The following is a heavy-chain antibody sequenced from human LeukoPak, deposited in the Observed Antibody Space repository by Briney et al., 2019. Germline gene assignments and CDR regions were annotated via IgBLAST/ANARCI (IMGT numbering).Heavy chain of an antibody. CDR2: ISAYNGNT. J-gene: IGHJ6*02. CDR3: ARDIVVVPAAPPTYYYYYYGMDV. D-gene: IGHD2-2*01. V-gene: IGHV1-18*01. Sequence: ASVTVSCKASGYTFTSYGISWVRPAPGQGLEWMGWISAYNGNTNYAQELQGRVTMTTDTSTSTAYMELRSLRSDDTAVYYCARDIVVVPAAPPTYYYYYYGMDVWGQGTTVTVSS. CDR1: GYTFTSYG.